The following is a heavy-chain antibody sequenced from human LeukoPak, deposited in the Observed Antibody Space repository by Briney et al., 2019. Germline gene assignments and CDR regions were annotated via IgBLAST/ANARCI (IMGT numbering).Heavy chain of an antibody. D-gene: IGHD3-9*01. J-gene: IGHJ3*02. CDR2: IYPGDFDT. CDR1: GYSFTSYW. V-gene: IGHV5-51*01. Sequence: GESLKISCKGPGYSFTSYWIGWVRQMPGKGLEWMGIIYPGDFDTRYSPSFQGQVTISADKSISTAYLQWSSLKASDTAMYYCARPLEGYYDILTGYYFDAFDIWGQGTMVTVSS. CDR3: ARPLEGYYDILTGYYFDAFDI.